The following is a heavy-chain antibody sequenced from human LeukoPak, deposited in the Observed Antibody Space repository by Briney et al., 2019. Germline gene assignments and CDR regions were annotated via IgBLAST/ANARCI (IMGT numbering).Heavy chain of an antibody. J-gene: IGHJ4*02. CDR2: ISSSSSTI. D-gene: IGHD2-2*01. CDR3: ARDGLGYCSSTSCRPFDY. V-gene: IGHV3-48*01. Sequence: GGSLRLSCAASGFTFSSYSMNWVRQAPGKGLEWVSYISSSSSTIYYADSVKGRFTISRDNAKNSLYPQMNSLRAEDTAVYYCARDGLGYCSSTSCRPFDYWGQGTLVTVSS. CDR1: GFTFSSYS.